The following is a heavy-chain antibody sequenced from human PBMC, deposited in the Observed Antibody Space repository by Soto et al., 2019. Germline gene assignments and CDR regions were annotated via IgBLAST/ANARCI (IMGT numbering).Heavy chain of an antibody. CDR2: VYHTVRT. D-gene: IGHD2-15*01. V-gene: IGHV4-61*01. Sequence: SETLSLTCTVSGGSFKSGSYSWSWIRQPPGKGLEWIGYVYHTVRTSYNPSLKSRVSISMDTSKNQFSLNLDSVTAADTAVYFCAKDFAYFVSWGQGTLVTVSS. CDR3: AKDFAYFVS. CDR1: GGSFKSGSYS. J-gene: IGHJ4*03.